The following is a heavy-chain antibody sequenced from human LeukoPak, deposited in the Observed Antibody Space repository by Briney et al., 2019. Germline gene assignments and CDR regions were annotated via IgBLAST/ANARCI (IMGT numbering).Heavy chain of an antibody. CDR3: VKPAQISYCSGGSCHFDY. V-gene: IGHV3-64D*09. D-gene: IGHD2-15*01. CDR1: GFTFSSYG. CDR2: ISSNGGST. Sequence: GGSLRLSCAASGFTFSSYGMHWVRQAPGKGLEYVSAISSNGGSTYYADSVKGRFTISRDNSKNTLYLQMSSLRAEDTAVYYCVKPAQISYCSGGSCHFDYWGQGTLVTVSS. J-gene: IGHJ4*02.